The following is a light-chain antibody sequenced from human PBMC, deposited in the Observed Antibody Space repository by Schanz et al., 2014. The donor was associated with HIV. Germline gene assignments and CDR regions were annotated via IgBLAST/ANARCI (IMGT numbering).Light chain of an antibody. Sequence: QSALTQPRSVSGSPGQSVAISCTGTSSDVGGYNYVSWYQQHPGKAPKLMIFDVSNRPSGVSNRFSGSKSGNTASLTISGLQAEDETDYYCQSYDSSLRVFGGGTKLTVL. V-gene: IGLV2-11*01. CDR3: QSYDSSLRV. CDR1: SSDVGGYNY. J-gene: IGLJ3*02. CDR2: DVS.